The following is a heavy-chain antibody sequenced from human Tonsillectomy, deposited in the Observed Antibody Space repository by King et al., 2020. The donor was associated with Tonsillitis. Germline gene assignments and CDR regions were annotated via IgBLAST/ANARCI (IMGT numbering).Heavy chain of an antibody. CDR1: S. CDR2: IYSRGTTI. V-gene: IGHV3-48*01. D-gene: IGHD3-10*01. J-gene: IGHJ4*02. CDR3: ARATWVRGVITHLDC. Sequence: SMSWVRQAPGKGLEWVSYIYSRGTTIYYADSVKGRFTISSDNAKSSLYLQMDRLRTEETAVYYCARATWVRGVITHLDCWVQGSLVTVSS.